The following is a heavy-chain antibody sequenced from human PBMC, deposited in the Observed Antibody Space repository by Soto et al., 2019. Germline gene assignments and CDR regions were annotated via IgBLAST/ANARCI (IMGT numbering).Heavy chain of an antibody. D-gene: IGHD6-13*01. CDR1: GFPLRTDAVG. V-gene: IGHV2-5*01. J-gene: IGHJ4*02. CDR3: AHRIAAPGRTLDY. CDR2: IYWNGEK. Sequence: QITLKESGPTLVRPTQTLTLTCTVSGFPLRTDAVGVAWIRQSPGKALEWLGIIYWNGEKRYKSSLQTRLTITRDTSKNQVVLTMTDMAPLDTATYFCAHRIAAPGRTLDYWGQGVLVTVSS.